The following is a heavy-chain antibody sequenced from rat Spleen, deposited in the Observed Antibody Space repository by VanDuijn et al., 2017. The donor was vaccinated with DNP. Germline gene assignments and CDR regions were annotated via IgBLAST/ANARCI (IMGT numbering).Heavy chain of an antibody. D-gene: IGHD1-11*01. V-gene: IGHV5S10*01. Sequence: EVQLVESGGGLVQPGNSLKLSCAASGFSFSDYAMAWVRQSPKKGLEWVATIIYDAGSTYYRDSVKGRSTISKDNSKSTLYLQMDSLRTEDTATYYCTTHHGGYYSKGFAYECQCTLVTVSS. J-gene: IGHJ3*01. CDR1: GFSFSDYA. CDR3: TTHHGGYYSKGFAY. CDR2: IIYDAGST.